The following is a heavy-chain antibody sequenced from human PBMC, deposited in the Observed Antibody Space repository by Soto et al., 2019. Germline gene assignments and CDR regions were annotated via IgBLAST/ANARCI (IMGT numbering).Heavy chain of an antibody. V-gene: IGHV4-39*01. D-gene: IGHD6-25*01. CDR1: RGSISSGTSY. CDR3: ARHEAGWYFDS. Sequence: SETLSLTCTVSRGSISSGTSYWAWIRQPPGKGLEWIANIYYSGSTFYNQSLKSRVTISLDTSNNHFSLKLRSVTAADTAVYYCARHEAGWYFDSRGQGTLVTVSS. CDR2: IYYSGST. J-gene: IGHJ4*02.